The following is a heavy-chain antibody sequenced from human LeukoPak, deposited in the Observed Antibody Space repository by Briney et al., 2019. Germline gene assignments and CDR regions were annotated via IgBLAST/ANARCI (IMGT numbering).Heavy chain of an antibody. CDR3: ARRYSSSWFRYYMDV. CDR1: GGTFSSYA. J-gene: IGHJ6*03. V-gene: IGHV1-69*06. Sequence: SVKVSCKASGGTFSSYAISWVRQAPGQGLEWMGGIIPIFGTANYAQKFQGRVTITADKSTSTAYMELSSLRSEDTAVYYCARRYSSSWFRYYMDVWGKGTTVTVSS. CDR2: IIPIFGTA. D-gene: IGHD6-13*01.